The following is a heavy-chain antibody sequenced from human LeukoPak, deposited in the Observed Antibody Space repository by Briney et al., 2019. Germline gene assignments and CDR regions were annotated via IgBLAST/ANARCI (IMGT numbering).Heavy chain of an antibody. CDR1: RFTFSSYA. V-gene: IGHV3-64*01. Sequence: PGGSLRLSCAASRFTFSSYAMHWVRQAPGKGLEYVSAISSNGGSTYYANSVKGRFTISRDNSKNTLYLQMGSLRAEDMAVYYCARALRYFDWLSKYYYYYMDVWGKGTTVTISS. CDR2: ISSNGGST. D-gene: IGHD3-9*01. CDR3: ARALRYFDWLSKYYYYYMDV. J-gene: IGHJ6*03.